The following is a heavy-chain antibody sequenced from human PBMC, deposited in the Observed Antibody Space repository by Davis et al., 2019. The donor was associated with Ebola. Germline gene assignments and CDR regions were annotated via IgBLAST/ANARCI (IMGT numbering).Heavy chain of an antibody. J-gene: IGHJ6*02. V-gene: IGHV4-34*01. CDR3: ARVIAVAGNIYYYGMDV. CDR1: GGSFSGYY. CDR2: INHSGST. Sequence: MPSETLSLTCAVYGGSFSGYYWSWIRQPPGQGLEWTGEINHSGSTNYNPSLKSRVTISVDTSKNQFSLKLSSVTAADTAVYYCARVIAVAGNIYYYGMDVWGQGTTVTVSS. D-gene: IGHD6-19*01.